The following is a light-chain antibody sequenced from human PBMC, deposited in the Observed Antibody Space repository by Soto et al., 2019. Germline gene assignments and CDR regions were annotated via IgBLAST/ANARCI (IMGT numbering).Light chain of an antibody. V-gene: IGKV3-15*01. CDR1: QSVGYY. Sequence: IVLTQSPATLSVSPGERATLSCRASQSVGYYLAWYQQRPGQIPRLLIYDASTRATGIPARFSGSGSGTEFSLTISSLQSEDFVTYYCQHYNGWPLFGPGTKVYIK. CDR2: DAS. CDR3: QHYNGWPL. J-gene: IGKJ3*01.